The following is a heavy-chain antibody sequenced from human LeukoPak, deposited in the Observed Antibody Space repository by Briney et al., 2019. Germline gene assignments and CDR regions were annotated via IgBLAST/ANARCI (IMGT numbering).Heavy chain of an antibody. V-gene: IGHV1-18*01. D-gene: IGHD2-2*02. CDR3: ARIYCSSTSCYTGYFDY. J-gene: IGHJ4*02. CDR2: ISAYNGNT. CDR1: GYTFTSYG. Sequence: ASVKVSCKASGYTFTSYGISWVRQAPGQGPEWMGWISAYNGNTNYAQKLQGRVTMTTDTSTSTAYMELRSLRSDDTAVYYCARIYCSSTSCYTGYFDYWGQGTLVTISS.